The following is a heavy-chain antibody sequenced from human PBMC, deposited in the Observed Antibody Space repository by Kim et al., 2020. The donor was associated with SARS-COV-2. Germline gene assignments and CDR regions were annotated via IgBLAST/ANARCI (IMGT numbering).Heavy chain of an antibody. J-gene: IGHJ4*02. CDR2: GST. V-gene: IGHV4-31*02. CDR3: ARGRLRYFD. D-gene: IGHD3-9*01. Sequence: GSTYYNPSLKSRVTISVDTSKNQFSLKLSSVTAADTAVYYCARGRLRYFDWGQGTLVTVSS.